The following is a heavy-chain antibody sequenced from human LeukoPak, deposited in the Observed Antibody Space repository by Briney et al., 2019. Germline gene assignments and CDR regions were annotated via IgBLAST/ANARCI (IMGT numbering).Heavy chain of an antibody. Sequence: GESLKISCKGSEYSFSSYWIAWVRQMPGKGPEWMGIIYPGDSDIRYSPSFQGQVTISVDKSISTAYLQWSSLKASDTAMYYCARRAYSGYEFDYWGQGTLVTVSS. V-gene: IGHV5-51*01. CDR1: EYSFSSYW. J-gene: IGHJ4*02. CDR2: IYPGDSDI. CDR3: ARRAYSGYEFDY. D-gene: IGHD5-12*01.